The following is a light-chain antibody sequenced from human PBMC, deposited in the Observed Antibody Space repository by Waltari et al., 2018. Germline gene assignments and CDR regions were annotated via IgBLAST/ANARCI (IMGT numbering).Light chain of an antibody. CDR3: NSRDSSGNHPHVV. Sequence: SSELTQDPAVSVALGQTVRITCQGDSLRSYYDSWYQQKPGQAPVLVIYGKNNRPSGIQDRFSGSSSGNTASLTITGAQAEDEADYYCNSRDSSGNHPHVVFGGGTKLTVL. CDR2: GKN. CDR1: SLRSYY. V-gene: IGLV3-19*01. J-gene: IGLJ2*01.